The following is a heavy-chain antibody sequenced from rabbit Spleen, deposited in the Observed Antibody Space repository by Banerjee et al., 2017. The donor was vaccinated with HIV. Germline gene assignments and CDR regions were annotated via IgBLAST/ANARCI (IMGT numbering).Heavy chain of an antibody. V-gene: IGHV1S40*01. CDR3: AREKSGNYGYDL. CDR2: IDPIFGTT. J-gene: IGHJ4*01. CDR1: GFTMSSSDW. D-gene: IGHD6-1*01. Sequence: QSLEESGGDLVEPGASLTLTCTASGFTMSSSDWIYWVRQAPGKGLEWIGYIDPIFGTTYYASWAKGRFTISKTSSTTVTLQMTSLTAADTATYFCAREKSGNYGYDLWGPGTLVTVS.